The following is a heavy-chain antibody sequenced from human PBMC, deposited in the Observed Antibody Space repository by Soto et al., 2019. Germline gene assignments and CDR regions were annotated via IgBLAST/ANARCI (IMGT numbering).Heavy chain of an antibody. D-gene: IGHD3-3*01. V-gene: IGHV4-34*01. CDR3: ERGRGGRITIFGVVNTEFDY. CDR2: INHRGST. Sequence: QVQLQQWGAGLLKPSETLSLTCAVYGGSFSGYYWSWIRQPPGKGLEWIGEINHRGSTNYNPSLKCRVTLSVDTTKNQFSLKLSSVTAADTAVYYCERGRGGRITIFGVVNTEFDYWGQGTLVTVSS. J-gene: IGHJ4*02. CDR1: GGSFSGYY.